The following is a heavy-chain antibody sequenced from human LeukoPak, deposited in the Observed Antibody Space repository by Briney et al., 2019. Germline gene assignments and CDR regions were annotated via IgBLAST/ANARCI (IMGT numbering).Heavy chain of an antibody. Sequence: GGSLRLSCAASGFTFKIYSMNWVRQAPGKGLEWVSSISSSSSYISYADSVKGRFTISRDNVKNSLYLQMNSLRAEDTAVYYCVVIAAAGTANNWFDPWGQGTLVTVSS. CDR3: VVIAAAGTANNWFDP. V-gene: IGHV3-21*01. J-gene: IGHJ5*02. D-gene: IGHD6-13*01. CDR1: GFTFKIYS. CDR2: ISSSSSYI.